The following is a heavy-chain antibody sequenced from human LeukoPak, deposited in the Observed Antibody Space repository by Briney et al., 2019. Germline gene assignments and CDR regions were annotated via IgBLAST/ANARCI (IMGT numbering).Heavy chain of an antibody. Sequence: SETLSLTCTVSGGSINNYYWTWIRQPPGKGLEWSGYIYYSGNTNYNPSLKSRVTISLDTSKNQFSLKLSSVTAADTAMYYCARDNAGSGTYLNYSYYMDVWGKGTTLTIPS. V-gene: IGHV4-59*01. CDR3: ARDNAGSGTYLNYSYYMDV. J-gene: IGHJ6*03. D-gene: IGHD3-10*01. CDR1: GGSINNYY. CDR2: IYYSGNT.